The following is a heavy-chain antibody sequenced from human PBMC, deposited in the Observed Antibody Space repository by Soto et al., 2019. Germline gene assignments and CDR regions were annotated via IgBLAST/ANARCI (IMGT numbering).Heavy chain of an antibody. D-gene: IGHD6-13*01. Sequence: GESQKISCQSSGYTFSNFWIGWVRQLPGKGLEWMGIIYPGDHETRYSPSFHGKVTISADRSINTAYLQWNSLEASDTAFYFCARSPRSSPYFDYWGQGALVTVSS. CDR3: ARSPRSSPYFDY. J-gene: IGHJ4*02. CDR1: GYTFSNFW. CDR2: IYPGDHET. V-gene: IGHV5-51*01.